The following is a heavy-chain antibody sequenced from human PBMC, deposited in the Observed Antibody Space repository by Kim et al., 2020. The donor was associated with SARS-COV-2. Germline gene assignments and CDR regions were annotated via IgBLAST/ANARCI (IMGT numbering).Heavy chain of an antibody. CDR3: ARARFNNDYGDP. CDR2: ISGYNDNT. D-gene: IGHD3-16*01. CDR1: GYTFRSFG. J-gene: IGHJ5*02. Sequence: ASVKVSCTASGYTFRSFGVTWVRQAPGQGLEWMGWISGYNDNTNYAQTLRDRVTMTTDTSTNTAFLEVRNLRSDDTAVYYCARARFNNDYGDPWGQGTLVTVSS. V-gene: IGHV1-18*01.